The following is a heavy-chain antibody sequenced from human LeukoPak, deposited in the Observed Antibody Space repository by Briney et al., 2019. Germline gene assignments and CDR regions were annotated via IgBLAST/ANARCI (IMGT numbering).Heavy chain of an antibody. CDR1: GGSISSYY. D-gene: IGHD4-23*01. J-gene: IGHJ4*02. CDR2: IYTGGST. Sequence: SETLSLTCTVSGGSISSYYWSWIRQPPGKGLEWIGCIYTGGSTNYNPSLKSRVTMSVDTSKNQFSLKLSSVTAADTAVYYCARDDYGGNSGHDYWGQGTLVTVSS. V-gene: IGHV4-4*07. CDR3: ARDDYGGNSGHDY.